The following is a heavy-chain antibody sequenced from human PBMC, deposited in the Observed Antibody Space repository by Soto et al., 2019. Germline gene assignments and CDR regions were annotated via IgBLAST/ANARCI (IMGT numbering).Heavy chain of an antibody. D-gene: IGHD2-2*01. J-gene: IGHJ4*02. CDR2: ISDSGYST. Sequence: EVQLLESGGGLVQPGGSLRLSCVASGFGFSSYAMSWVRQAPGKGLEWVSAISDSGYSTYYADTVKGRFTISRDNSKHTLHLQMDSLRAEDTGLYYCAKGSPHRVPYYFDYLGQGTLVTVSA. CDR3: AKGSPHRVPYYFDY. CDR1: GFGFSSYA. V-gene: IGHV3-23*01.